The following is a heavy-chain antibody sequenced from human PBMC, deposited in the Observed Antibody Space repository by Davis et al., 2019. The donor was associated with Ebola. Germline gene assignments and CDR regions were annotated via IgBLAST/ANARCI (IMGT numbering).Heavy chain of an antibody. CDR3: ARATIPRG. D-gene: IGHD3-9*01. V-gene: IGHV3-30-3*01. J-gene: IGHJ4*02. Sequence: GESLKISCAASGFTFSSYAMHWVRQAPGKGLEWVAVISYDGSNKYYADSVKGRFTISRDNSKNTLYLQMNSLRAEDTAVYYCARATIPRGWGQGTLVTVSS. CDR2: ISYDGSNK. CDR1: GFTFSSYA.